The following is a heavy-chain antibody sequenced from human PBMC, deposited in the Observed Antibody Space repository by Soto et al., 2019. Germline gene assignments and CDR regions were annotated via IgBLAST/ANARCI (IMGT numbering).Heavy chain of an antibody. V-gene: IGHV3-30*18. CDR1: GFTFSSYG. CDR2: ISYDGSNK. Sequence: GGSLRLSCAASGFTFSSYGMHWVRQAPGKGLEWVAVISYDGSNKYYADSVKGRFTISRDNSKNTLYLQMNSLRAEDTAVYYCAKVFTIFGVGSSDYFDYWGQGTLVTVSS. D-gene: IGHD3-3*01. J-gene: IGHJ4*02. CDR3: AKVFTIFGVGSSDYFDY.